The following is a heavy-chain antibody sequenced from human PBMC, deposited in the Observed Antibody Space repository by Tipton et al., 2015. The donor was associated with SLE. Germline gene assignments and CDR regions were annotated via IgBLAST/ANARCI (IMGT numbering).Heavy chain of an antibody. V-gene: IGHV4-39*07. J-gene: IGHJ3*02. CDR2: IYYSGST. CDR1: GGSISSSSYY. D-gene: IGHD3-22*01. CDR3: ARESQYYASSATTVAFDI. Sequence: TLSLTCTVSGGSISSSSYYWGWIRQPPGKGLEWIGSIYYSGSTYYNPSLKSRVTISVDTSKNQFSLKLSSVTAADTAMYYCARESQYYASSATTVAFDIWGQGTMVTVSS.